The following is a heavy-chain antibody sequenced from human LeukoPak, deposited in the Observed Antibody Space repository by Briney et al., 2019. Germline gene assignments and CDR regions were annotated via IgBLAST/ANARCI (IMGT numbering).Heavy chain of an antibody. CDR1: GGSISSYY. Sequence: SETLSLTCTVSGGSISSYYWSWIRQPPGKGLEWIGYIYYSGCTNYNPSLKSRVTISVDTSKNQFTLKLSSVTAADTAVYYCARDTYYCSSTSCPYYYYYYMDVWGKGTTVTVSS. CDR2: IYYSGCT. V-gene: IGHV4-59*01. D-gene: IGHD2-2*01. J-gene: IGHJ6*03. CDR3: ARDTYYCSSTSCPYYYYYYMDV.